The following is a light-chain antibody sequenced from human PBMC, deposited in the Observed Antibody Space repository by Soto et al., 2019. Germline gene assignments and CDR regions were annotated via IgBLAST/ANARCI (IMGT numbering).Light chain of an antibody. CDR3: QQSYSTPYT. CDR1: QSISSY. J-gene: IGKJ2*01. V-gene: IGKV1-39*01. Sequence: DIQMTQSPSSLSASVGDRVTITCRASQSISSYLNWYQQKPGKAPKLLIYAGSSLQSGVPSRFSGSRSGTDFTLTISSLQPEDFATYYCQQSYSTPYTFGQGTKLEIK. CDR2: AGS.